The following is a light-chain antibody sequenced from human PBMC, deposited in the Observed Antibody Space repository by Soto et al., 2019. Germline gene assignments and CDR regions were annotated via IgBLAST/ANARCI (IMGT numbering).Light chain of an antibody. V-gene: IGLV2-14*01. CDR3: SSYTRSSTSYV. CDR1: SSDVGGYNY. J-gene: IGLJ1*01. Sequence: QSALTQPASVSGSPGQSITISCTGTSSDVGGYNYFSWDQQHPGKAPKLMIYEVSNRPSRVSNRFSGSKSGNTASLTISGLQADDEADYYCSSYTRSSTSYVFGTGTKVTVL. CDR2: EVS.